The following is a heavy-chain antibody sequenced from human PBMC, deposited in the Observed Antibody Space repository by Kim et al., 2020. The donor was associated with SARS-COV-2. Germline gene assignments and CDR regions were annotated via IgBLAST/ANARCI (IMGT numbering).Heavy chain of an antibody. V-gene: IGHV4-39*01. D-gene: IGHD2-21*01. J-gene: IGHJ3*01. Sequence: YYSLSLKNRLTVSVDTSKKQFSLKVTSVTAAETAMYYCARQVISAWFNFDLWGQGTMVTVSS. CDR3: ARQVISAWFNFDL.